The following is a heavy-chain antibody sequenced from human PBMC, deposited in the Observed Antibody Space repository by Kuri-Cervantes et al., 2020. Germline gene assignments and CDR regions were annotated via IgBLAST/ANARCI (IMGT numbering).Heavy chain of an antibody. CDR3: ARDGWVTMFHFDN. V-gene: IGHV1-18*01. CDR1: GYTFTNYG. Sequence: ASVKVSCKASGYTFTNYGISWVRQAPGQGPEWMGWISTYNGNTNYAQKLQGRVTMTTDTSTTTAYMELRSLRSEDTAMYYCARDGWVTMFHFDNWGPGTLVTVSS. D-gene: IGHD3-10*02. CDR2: ISTYNGNT. J-gene: IGHJ4*02.